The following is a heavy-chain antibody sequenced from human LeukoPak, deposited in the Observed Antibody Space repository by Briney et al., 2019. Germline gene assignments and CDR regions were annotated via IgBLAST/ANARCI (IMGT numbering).Heavy chain of an antibody. D-gene: IGHD6-6*01. CDR2: IYYSGST. V-gene: IGHV4-39*07. CDR3: ARDAYSSSSELVSYFDY. J-gene: IGHJ4*02. CDR1: GGSISTGSHY. Sequence: PSETLSLTCTVSGGSISTGSHYWGWIRQPPGKGLGWIGTIYYSGSTYYNPSLKSRVTISVDRSKNQFSLKLSSVTAADTAVYYCARDAYSSSSELVSYFDYWGQGTLVTVSS.